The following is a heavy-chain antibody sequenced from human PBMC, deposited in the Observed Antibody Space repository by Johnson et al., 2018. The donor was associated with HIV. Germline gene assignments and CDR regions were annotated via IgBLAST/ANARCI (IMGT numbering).Heavy chain of an antibody. D-gene: IGHD3-22*01. V-gene: IGHV3-NL1*01. Sequence: VQLVESGGGVVQPGTSLRLSCAASGFTFSSYAMHWVHQAPGKGLACVSVIYSGGSTYYADSVKGRFTISRDNAKNSLYLQMNSLRAEDTAVYFCARDRGTVVIWSDAFDIWGQGTMVTVSS. CDR3: ARDRGTVVIWSDAFDI. J-gene: IGHJ3*02. CDR1: GFTFSSYA. CDR2: IYSGGST.